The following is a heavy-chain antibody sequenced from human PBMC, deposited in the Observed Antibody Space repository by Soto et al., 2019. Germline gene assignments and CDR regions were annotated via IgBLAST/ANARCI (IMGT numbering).Heavy chain of an antibody. CDR2: ISAYNGNT. V-gene: IGHV1-18*01. CDR1: GYTFTSYG. Sequence: QVQLVQSGAEVKKPGASVKVSCKASGYTFTSYGISWVRQAPGQGLEWMGWISAYNGNTNYAQKLQGRVTMTTDTSTSTAYMELRSLRSDDTAVYYCASDLSQYYYDSSGYSYSYWGQGTLVTVSS. CDR3: ASDLSQYYYDSSGYSYSY. J-gene: IGHJ4*02. D-gene: IGHD3-22*01.